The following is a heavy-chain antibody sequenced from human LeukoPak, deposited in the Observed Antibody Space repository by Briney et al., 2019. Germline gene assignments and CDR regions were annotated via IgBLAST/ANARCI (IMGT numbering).Heavy chain of an antibody. CDR3: AKGRSGYNSLFDY. D-gene: IGHD3-22*01. Sequence: PGGSLRLSCAASGFTFDDYAMHWVRQAPGKGLEWVSGISWNSGSIGYADSVKGRFTISRDNAKSSLSLQRNSLRPEDTALYYCAKGRSGYNSLFDYWGQGTLVTVSS. CDR1: GFTFDDYA. V-gene: IGHV3-9*01. CDR2: ISWNSGSI. J-gene: IGHJ4*02.